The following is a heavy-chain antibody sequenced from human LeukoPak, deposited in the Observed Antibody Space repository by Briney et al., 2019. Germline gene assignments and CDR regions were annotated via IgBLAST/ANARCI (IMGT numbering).Heavy chain of an antibody. J-gene: IGHJ4*02. D-gene: IGHD1-26*01. V-gene: IGHV1-18*01. CDR2: ISAYNGNT. CDR3: ARGGVGATAYFDY. Sequence: ASVTVSFTASGYTFSSYGISWLRQSPGQRLGWRGWISAYNGNTNYAQNLQGRLTMTTDTYTSTAYMELRSLRSDDTAVYYCARGGVGATAYFDYWGQGTLVTVSS. CDR1: GYTFSSYG.